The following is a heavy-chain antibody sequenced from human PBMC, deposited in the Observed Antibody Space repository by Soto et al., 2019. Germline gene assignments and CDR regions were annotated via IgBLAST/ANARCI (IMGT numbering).Heavy chain of an antibody. Sequence: GGSLRRSCAASGFTSSSYGMHWVRQAPGKGLEWVAVIWYDGSNKYYADSVKGRFTISRDNSKNTLYLQMNSLRAEDTAVYYCARVGLAAAGIDYWGQGTLVTVSS. J-gene: IGHJ4*02. CDR2: IWYDGSNK. CDR1: GFTSSSYG. CDR3: ARVGLAAAGIDY. V-gene: IGHV3-33*01. D-gene: IGHD6-13*01.